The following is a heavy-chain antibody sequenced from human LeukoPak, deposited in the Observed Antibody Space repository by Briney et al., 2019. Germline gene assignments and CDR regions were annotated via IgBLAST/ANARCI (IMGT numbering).Heavy chain of an antibody. CDR2: INPNSGDT. J-gene: IGHJ4*02. Sequence: GASVKVSCKASGYTFTDYFIDWVRQATGQGLEWMGWINPNSGDTNYAQKFQGRVTMPRDTSISTAYMELSRLRSDDTAVYYCARRSLYGDLDYWGQGTLVTVSS. D-gene: IGHD4-17*01. CDR3: ARRSLYGDLDY. CDR1: GYTFTDYF. V-gene: IGHV1-2*02.